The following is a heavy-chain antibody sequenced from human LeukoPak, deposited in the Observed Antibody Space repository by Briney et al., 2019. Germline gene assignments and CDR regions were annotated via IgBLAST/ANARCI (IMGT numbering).Heavy chain of an antibody. V-gene: IGHV1-18*01. D-gene: IGHD1-26*01. Sequence: ASVKVSCKASGYTFTSYGISWVRQAPGQGLEWMGWISAYNGNTNYAQKPQGRVTMTTDTSTSTAYMELRSLRSDDTAVYYCARDLLDFDVGATKPFDYWGQGTLVTVSS. CDR3: ARDLLDFDVGATKPFDY. CDR1: GYTFTSYG. CDR2: ISAYNGNT. J-gene: IGHJ4*02.